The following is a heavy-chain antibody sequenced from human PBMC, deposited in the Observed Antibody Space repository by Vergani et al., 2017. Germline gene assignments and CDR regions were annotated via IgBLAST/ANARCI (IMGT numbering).Heavy chain of an antibody. J-gene: IGHJ6*03. CDR2: IYPGDSDT. CDR1: GYSFTSDW. CDR3: ARCPDYYYSYMDV. Sequence: EVQLVQSGAEVKKPGESLKISCKGSGYSFTSDWIGWVRQMPGKGPEWMGIIYPGDSDTSYSPSFKGQVTISADKSISTAYLQWSSLKASDTAMYYCARCPDYYYSYMDVWGKGTTVTVSS. V-gene: IGHV5-51*01.